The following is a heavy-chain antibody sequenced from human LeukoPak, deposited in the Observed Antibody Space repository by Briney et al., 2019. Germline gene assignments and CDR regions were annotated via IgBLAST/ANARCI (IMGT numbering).Heavy chain of an antibody. CDR1: GFSFSTYA. CDR3: AKDSGGTYFFYYYYMDV. CDR2: ISAGGATI. D-gene: IGHD1-26*01. J-gene: IGHJ6*03. Sequence: GGSLRLSCAASGFSFSTYAMSWVRQAPGKGLEWVSAISAGGATIYYADSVKGRFTVSRDNSKNTLYLHMNSLRAEDTAIYYCAKDSGGTYFFYYYYMDVWGKGTTVTVSS. V-gene: IGHV3-23*01.